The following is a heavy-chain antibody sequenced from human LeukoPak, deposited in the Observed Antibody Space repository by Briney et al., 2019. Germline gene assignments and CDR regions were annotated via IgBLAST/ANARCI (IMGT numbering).Heavy chain of an antibody. D-gene: IGHD2/OR15-2a*01. J-gene: IGHJ4*02. V-gene: IGHV3-23*01. Sequence: GGSLRLSCAASGFIFNNYAMSWVRQAPGKGPEWVSEISNSAHRTYYSDSVRGRFIISRDNSKNTLYLQMNSLRAEDTAIYYCAKGIDNRGNPFDSWGQGTLVTVSS. CDR1: GFIFNNYA. CDR3: AKGIDNRGNPFDS. CDR2: ISNSAHRT.